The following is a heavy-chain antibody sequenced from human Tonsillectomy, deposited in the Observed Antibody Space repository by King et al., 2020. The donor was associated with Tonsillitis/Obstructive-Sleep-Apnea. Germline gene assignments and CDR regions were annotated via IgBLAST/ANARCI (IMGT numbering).Heavy chain of an antibody. J-gene: IGHJ4*02. V-gene: IGHV4-34*01. CDR2: INHRGST. CDR3: ASNVDYYDSTDY. CDR1: GGSFSGYY. Sequence: QVQLQQWGAGLLKPSETLSLTCAVYGGSFSGYYWSWIRQPPGKGLEWIGEINHRGSTNYNPSLKSRVTISVDKSKNQFSLKLSSVTAADTAVYYCASNVDYYDSTDYWGQGTLVTVSS. D-gene: IGHD3-3*01.